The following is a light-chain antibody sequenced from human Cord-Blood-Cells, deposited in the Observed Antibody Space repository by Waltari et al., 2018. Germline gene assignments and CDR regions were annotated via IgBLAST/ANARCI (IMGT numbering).Light chain of an antibody. V-gene: IGLV2-14*01. Sequence: QSALTQPASVSGSPGQSITISCTGTISDVGGYNYVSQYQQHPGKAPKLISYDVSKRPSGVSNRFSGSKSGNTASLTISGLQAEDEADYYCSSYTSSSTFVFGGGTKLTVL. CDR2: DVS. J-gene: IGLJ2*01. CDR3: SSYTSSSTFV. CDR1: ISDVGGYNY.